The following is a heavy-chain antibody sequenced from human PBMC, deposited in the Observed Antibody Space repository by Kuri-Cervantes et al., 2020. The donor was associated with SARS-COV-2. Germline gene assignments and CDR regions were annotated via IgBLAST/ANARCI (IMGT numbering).Heavy chain of an antibody. V-gene: IGHV3-23*01. Sequence: GGSLRLSCAASGFTFDDYGMSWVRQAPGKGLEWVSAISGSGGSTYYADSVKGRFTISRDNSKNTLYLQMNSLRAEDTAVYYCAKESDFDWLLLRGHFDYWGQGTLVTVSS. J-gene: IGHJ4*02. CDR3: AKESDFDWLLLRGHFDY. CDR2: ISGSGGST. CDR1: GFTFDDYG. D-gene: IGHD3-9*01.